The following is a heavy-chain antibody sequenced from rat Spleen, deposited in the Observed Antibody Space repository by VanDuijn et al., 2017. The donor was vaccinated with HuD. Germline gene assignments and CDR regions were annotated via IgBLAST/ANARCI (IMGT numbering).Heavy chain of an antibody. CDR3: TTAGSTTDYYYAGGFDF. CDR1: GFTFSNYY. V-gene: IGHV5-27*01. D-gene: IGHD1-6*01. CDR2: ISTGGTNT. J-gene: IGHJ2*01. Sequence: EVQLVESGGGLVQPGWSLKLSCAASGFTFSNYYMAWVRQAPTKGLEWVAYISTGGTNTYFRDSVKGRFTISRDNAKSTLYLQMDSLRFEDTATYYCTTAGSTTDYYYAGGFDFWGQGVMVTVSS.